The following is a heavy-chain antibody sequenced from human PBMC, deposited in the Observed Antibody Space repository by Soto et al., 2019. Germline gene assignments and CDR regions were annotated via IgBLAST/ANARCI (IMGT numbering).Heavy chain of an antibody. V-gene: IGHV3-7*01. Sequence: PGGSLRLSCAASGFTFSSYWMSWVRQAPGKGLEWVANIKQDGSEKYYVDSVKGRFTISRDNAKNSLYLQMNSLRAEDTAVYYCAREQLGYYDYYGMDVWGQGTTVTVSS. D-gene: IGHD6-13*01. J-gene: IGHJ6*02. CDR3: AREQLGYYDYYGMDV. CDR1: GFTFSSYW. CDR2: IKQDGSEK.